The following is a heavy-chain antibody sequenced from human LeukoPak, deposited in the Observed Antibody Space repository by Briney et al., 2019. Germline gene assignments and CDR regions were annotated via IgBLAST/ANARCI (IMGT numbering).Heavy chain of an antibody. J-gene: IGHJ4*02. V-gene: IGHV3-15*01. CDR3: TTDYIVDTTMGVFDY. D-gene: IGHD5-18*01. CDR2: IKSKADGGTT. Sequence: GGSLRLSCAASGFTFSNAWMSWVRQAPGKGLEWVGRIKSKADGGTTDYAAPVKGRFSISRDDSKNTLYLQMNSLKTEDTAVHYCTTDYIVDTTMGVFDYWGQGTLVTVSS. CDR1: GFTFSNAW.